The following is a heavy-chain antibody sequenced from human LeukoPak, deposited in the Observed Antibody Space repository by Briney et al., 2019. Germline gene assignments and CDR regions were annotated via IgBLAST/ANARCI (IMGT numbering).Heavy chain of an antibody. D-gene: IGHD1-26*01. CDR1: GFTFSSYA. J-gene: IGHJ4*02. Sequence: GGSLRLSCAASGFTFSSYAMSWVRQAPGKGLEWVATINKDGTEKYYVDSVRGRFTISRDNAENSLYLHMDSLSADDSGVYYCTRGGRGTSYYWQYWGQGTLVTVSS. CDR2: INKDGTEK. CDR3: TRGGRGTSYYWQY. V-gene: IGHV3-7*01.